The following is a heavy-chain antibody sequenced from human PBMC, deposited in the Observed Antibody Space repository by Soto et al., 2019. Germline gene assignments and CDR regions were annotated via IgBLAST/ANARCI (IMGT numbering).Heavy chain of an antibody. D-gene: IGHD3-9*01. J-gene: IGHJ4*02. CDR1: GGSISSGGYY. CDR2: IYYSGST. V-gene: IGHV4-31*03. Sequence: SETLSLTCTVSGGSISSGGYYWSWIRQHPGKGLEWIGYIYYSGSTYYNPPLKSRVTISVDTSKNQFSLKLSSVTAADTAVYYCARAVRYFPSYFDYWGEGTLVTVAS. CDR3: ARAVRYFPSYFDY.